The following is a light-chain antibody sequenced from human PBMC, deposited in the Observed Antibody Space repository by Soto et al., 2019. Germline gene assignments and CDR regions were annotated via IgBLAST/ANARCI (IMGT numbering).Light chain of an antibody. Sequence: VITQSPAPLAVSLGATATINCQTRQRVLASSTNNGYLAWYQQKPGQPPRLLIYWASARTPGVPDRFIGSGSGTDFTLTITSLQAEDVAVYYCQQYHSDPITVGQGTRLEIK. CDR1: QRVLASSTNNGY. V-gene: IGKV4-1*01. J-gene: IGKJ5*01. CDR3: QQYHSDPIT. CDR2: WAS.